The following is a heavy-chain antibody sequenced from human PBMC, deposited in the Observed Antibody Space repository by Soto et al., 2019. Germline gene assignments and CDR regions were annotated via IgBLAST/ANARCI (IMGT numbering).Heavy chain of an antibody. V-gene: IGHV5-10-1*01. J-gene: IGHJ6*02. CDR2: IDPSDSYT. D-gene: IGHD1-26*01. CDR1: GYSFTSYW. CDR3: ARLSRPWELQRHYDYYGMDV. Sequence: PGESLKISCKGSGYSFTSYWISWVRQMPGKGLEWMGRIDPSDSYTNYSPSFQGHVTISADKSISTAYLQWSSLKASDTAMYYCARLSRPWELQRHYDYYGMDVWGQGTTVTVSS.